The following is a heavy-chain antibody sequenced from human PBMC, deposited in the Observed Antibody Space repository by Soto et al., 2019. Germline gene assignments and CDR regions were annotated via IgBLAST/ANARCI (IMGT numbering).Heavy chain of an antibody. CDR3: ARESHDILTGPPWVWYFDL. CDR2: INDRGSI. J-gene: IGHJ2*01. D-gene: IGHD3-9*01. V-gene: IGHV4-34*01. Sequence: QVQLQQWGAGPLRPLDPLSLTCGVSGGSFSGYYWAWIRQSPGKGLEWIGEINDRGSINYNPSLKSRVSISVDTSKNHYSLNLRSVTAADTAVYYCARESHDILTGPPWVWYFDLWGRGTLVTVSS. CDR1: GGSFSGYY.